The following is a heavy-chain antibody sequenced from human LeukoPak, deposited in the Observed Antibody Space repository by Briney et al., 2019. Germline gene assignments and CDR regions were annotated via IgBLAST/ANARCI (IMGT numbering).Heavy chain of an antibody. CDR1: GYTFTGYY. J-gene: IGHJ6*03. Sequence: ASVKVSCKASGYTFTGYYLHWVRQAPGQGLEWMGWINPKSSGTNYAQKFQDRVTMTSDTSISTAYMELMRLRSDDTAVYYCARVFDTYYMDVWGKGTTVTVSS. CDR2: INPKSSGT. CDR3: ARVFDTYYMDV. V-gene: IGHV1-2*02.